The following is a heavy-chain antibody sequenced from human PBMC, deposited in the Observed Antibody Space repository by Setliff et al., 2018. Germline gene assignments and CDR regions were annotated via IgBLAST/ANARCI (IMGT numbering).Heavy chain of an antibody. J-gene: IGHJ4*02. CDR1: GYAVTGYH. Sequence: ASVKVSCKASGYAVTGYHIHWVRQAPGQGLEWMGWISAYNDNKNYAQKFQGRVTMTTDTSTNTVFMELRSLRSDDTAMFYCARDTRDKYDRSGYYLSFDSWGQGTPVTVSS. D-gene: IGHD3-22*01. CDR3: ARDTRDKYDRSGYYLSFDS. CDR2: ISAYNDNK. V-gene: IGHV1-18*04.